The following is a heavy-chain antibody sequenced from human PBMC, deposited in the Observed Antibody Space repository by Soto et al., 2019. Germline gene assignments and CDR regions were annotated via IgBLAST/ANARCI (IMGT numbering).Heavy chain of an antibody. V-gene: IGHV1-69*04. J-gene: IGHJ4*02. CDR1: GGTFSSYT. D-gene: IGHD4-17*01. CDR3: AREGPYGGNPFDY. CDR2: IIPILGIA. Sequence: SVKVSCKASGGTFSSYTISWVRQAPGQGLEWMGRIIPILGIANYAQKFQGRVTITADKSTSTAYMELSSLRSEDTAVYYCAREGPYGGNPFDYWGQGTLVTVSS.